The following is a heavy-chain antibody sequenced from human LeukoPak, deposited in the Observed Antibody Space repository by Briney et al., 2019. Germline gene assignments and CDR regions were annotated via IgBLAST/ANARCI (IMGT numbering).Heavy chain of an antibody. CDR1: DGSISSGGFS. V-gene: IGHV4-31*03. Sequence: PSETLSLTCTVSDGSISSGGFSWSWVRQHPGKGLEWIGYIYDNGRTKYNSSLKSRLTTSVDPSNNQFSLKLTSVTAADTAVYYCARSGYYAFDIWGQGTMVTVSS. J-gene: IGHJ3*02. CDR2: IYDNGRT. D-gene: IGHD3-3*01. CDR3: ARSGYYAFDI.